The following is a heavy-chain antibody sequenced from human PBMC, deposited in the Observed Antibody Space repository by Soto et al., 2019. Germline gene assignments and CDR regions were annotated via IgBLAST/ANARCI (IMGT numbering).Heavy chain of an antibody. CDR3: ARDFRAAYQLLYYYYDYMDV. D-gene: IGHD2-2*01. CDR2: INSDGSST. J-gene: IGHJ6*03. V-gene: IGHV3-74*01. Sequence: GGSLRLSCAASGFTFSSYWMHWVRQAPGKGLVWVSRINSDGSSTSYADSVKGRFTISRDNAKNTLYLQMNSLRAEDTAVYYWARDFRAAYQLLYYYYDYMDVWGKGTTVTVSS. CDR1: GFTFSSYW.